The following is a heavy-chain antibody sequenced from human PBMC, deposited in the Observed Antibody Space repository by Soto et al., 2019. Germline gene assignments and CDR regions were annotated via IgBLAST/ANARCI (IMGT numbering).Heavy chain of an antibody. V-gene: IGHV3-23*01. Sequence: EVQLLESGGGLVQPGGSLRLSCAASGFTFSSYAMSWVRQAPGKGLEWVSAISGSGGSTDYADSVKGRFTISRDNSKNTLYLQMNSLRAEDTAVYYCAKDPGRGGSFVVVVAATGWFDPWGQGTLVTVSS. CDR2: ISGSGGST. CDR1: GFTFSSYA. D-gene: IGHD2-15*01. CDR3: AKDPGRGGSFVVVVAATGWFDP. J-gene: IGHJ5*02.